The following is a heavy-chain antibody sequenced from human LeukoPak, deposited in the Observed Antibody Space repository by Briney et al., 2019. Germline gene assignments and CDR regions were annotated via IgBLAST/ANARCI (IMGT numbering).Heavy chain of an antibody. V-gene: IGHV4-30-4*01. CDR3: ARGGGSVPNWFDP. D-gene: IGHD1-26*01. J-gene: IGHJ5*02. CDR1: GGSISSGDYY. CDR2: IYYSGST. Sequence: SETLSLTCTVSGGSISSGDYYWSWLRQPPGKGLEWIGYIYYSGSTYYNPSLKSRVTISVDTSKNQFYLKLSSVTAADTAVYYCARGGGSVPNWFDPWGQGTLVTVSS.